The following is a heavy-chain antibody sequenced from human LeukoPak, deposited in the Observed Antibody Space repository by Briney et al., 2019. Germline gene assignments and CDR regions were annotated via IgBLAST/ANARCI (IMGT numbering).Heavy chain of an antibody. D-gene: IGHD2-21*02. CDR1: GYTFTSYY. V-gene: IGHV1-46*01. CDR2: INPSGGST. Sequence: ASVKLSYKASGYTFTSYYMHWVRQAPGQGLEWMGIINPSGGSTSYAQKFQGRVTMTRDMSTSTVYMELSSLRSEDTAVYYCARADVTRHLFDYWGQGTLVTVSS. CDR3: ARADVTRHLFDY. J-gene: IGHJ4*02.